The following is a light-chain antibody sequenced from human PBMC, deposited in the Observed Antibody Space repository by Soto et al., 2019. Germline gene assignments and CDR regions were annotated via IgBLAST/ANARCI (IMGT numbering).Light chain of an antibody. CDR3: QQYGSSPPWT. Sequence: EIVLTQSPGTLSLSPGERATLSCRASHSVSSSYLAWYQQKPGQAPRLLICGASSRATGIPDRFSGSGSGTDFTLTISRLEPEDFAVYYCQQYGSSPPWTFGQGTKVEIK. CDR1: HSVSSSY. CDR2: GAS. V-gene: IGKV3-20*01. J-gene: IGKJ1*01.